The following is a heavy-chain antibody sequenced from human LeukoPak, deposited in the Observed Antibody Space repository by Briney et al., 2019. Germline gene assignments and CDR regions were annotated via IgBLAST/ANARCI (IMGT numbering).Heavy chain of an antibody. CDR3: ARGKSGYDYGTDH. CDR1: GGTFSRHA. D-gene: IGHD5-12*01. V-gene: IGHV1-69*05. Sequence: SVKVSCKASGGTFSRHAISWVRQAPGQGLEWVGGLIPVFGTTNYAEKFQGRVTITTDESTRTSYMELRSLKSDDTAVSYCARGKSGYDYGTDHWGQGILVIVSS. J-gene: IGHJ4*02. CDR2: LIPVFGTT.